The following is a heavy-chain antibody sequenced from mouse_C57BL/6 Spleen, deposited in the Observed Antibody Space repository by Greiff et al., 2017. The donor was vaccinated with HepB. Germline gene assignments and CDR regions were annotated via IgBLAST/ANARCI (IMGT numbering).Heavy chain of an antibody. CDR3: TPMVTGAY. V-gene: IGHV1-15*01. CDR1: GYTFTDYE. Sequence: VQLQQSGAELVRPGASVTLSCKASGYTFTDYEMHWVKQTPVHGLEWIGAIDPETGGTAYNQKFKGKAILTADKSSSTAYMELRSLTSEDSAVYYCTPMVTGAYWGQGTLVTVSA. D-gene: IGHD2-2*01. J-gene: IGHJ3*01. CDR2: IDPETGGT.